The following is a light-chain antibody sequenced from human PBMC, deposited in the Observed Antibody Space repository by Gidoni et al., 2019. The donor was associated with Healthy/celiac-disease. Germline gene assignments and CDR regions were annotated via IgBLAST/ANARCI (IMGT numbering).Light chain of an antibody. V-gene: IGKV3-11*01. CDR2: YAS. Sequence: EIVLTQSPATLSLSPGDRATLSCRASQSVSSYLAWYQQKPGQATRLLIYYASNRATGIPARFSGSGSGTDFTLTISSLEPEDFAVYYCQQRSNWPPLTFGGGTKVEIK. CDR3: QQRSNWPPLT. CDR1: QSVSSY. J-gene: IGKJ4*01.